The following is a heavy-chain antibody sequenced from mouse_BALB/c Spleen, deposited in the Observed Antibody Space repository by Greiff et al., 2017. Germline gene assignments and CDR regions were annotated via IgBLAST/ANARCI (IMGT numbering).Heavy chain of an antibody. Sequence: VMLVESGAELVKPGASVKLSCKTSGYTFTSYWIQWVKQRPGQGLGWIGEIFPGTGTTYYNEKFKGKATLTIDTSSSTAYMQLSSLTSEDSAVYFCARGAGSSYYFDYWGQGTTLTVSS. CDR2: IFPGTGTT. V-gene: IGHV1S132*01. CDR3: ARGAGSSYYFDY. D-gene: IGHD1-1*01. CDR1: GYTFTSYW. J-gene: IGHJ2*01.